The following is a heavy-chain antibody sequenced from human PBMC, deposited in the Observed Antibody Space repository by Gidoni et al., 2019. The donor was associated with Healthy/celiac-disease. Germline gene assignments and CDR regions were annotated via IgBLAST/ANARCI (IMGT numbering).Heavy chain of an antibody. Sequence: QVPLVQSGAEVKTPGSSVKVSCQASGGTFSSYTISWVRQAPGQGLEWMVRIIPILGIANYAQKFQGRVTITADKSTSTAYMELSSLRSEDTAVYYCANSEVGAKNLDYWGQGTLVTVSS. V-gene: IGHV1-69*02. D-gene: IGHD1-26*01. CDR1: GGTFSSYT. CDR3: ANSEVGAKNLDY. J-gene: IGHJ4*02. CDR2: IIPILGIA.